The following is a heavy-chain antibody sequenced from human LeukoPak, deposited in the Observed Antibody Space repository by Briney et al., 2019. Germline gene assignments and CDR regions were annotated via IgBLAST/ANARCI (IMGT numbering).Heavy chain of an antibody. CDR3: ARERDGVYDY. D-gene: IGHD3-16*01. Sequence: GGSLRLSCVPSGIXVXXSSMXXXXXXPGXGLXCVSVFYSXXXTXYADSVKGRFTISRDNSKNTLYLQMNSVRAEDTAMYYCARERDGVYDYWGQGTLVTVSS. CDR2: FYSXXXT. J-gene: IGHJ4*02. V-gene: IGHV3-66*01. CDR1: GIXVXXSS.